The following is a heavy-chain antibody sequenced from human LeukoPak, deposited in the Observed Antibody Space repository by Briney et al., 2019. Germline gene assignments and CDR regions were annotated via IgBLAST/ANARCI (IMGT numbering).Heavy chain of an antibody. J-gene: IGHJ6*02. V-gene: IGHV5-51*01. CDR1: GYSFTTYW. CDR2: IYPGDSDT. Sequence: GESLKISCNGSGYSFTTYWIGWVRQMPGKGLEWMGIIYPGDSDTKYSPSFQGQVTISADKSISTAYLQWSSQKASDSAMYYCARRYYGIGVWGQGTTVTVSS. CDR3: ARRYYGIGV.